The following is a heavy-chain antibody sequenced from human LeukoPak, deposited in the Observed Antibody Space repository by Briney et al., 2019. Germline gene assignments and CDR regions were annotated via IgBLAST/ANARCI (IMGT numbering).Heavy chain of an antibody. J-gene: IGHJ4*02. D-gene: IGHD5-12*01. CDR2: IYSGGST. V-gene: IGHV3-53*01. CDR3: ARSVATTRRVDY. Sequence: GGSLRLSCAAAGFTFNNAWMSWVRQAPGKGLEWVSVIYSGGSTYYADSVKGRFTISRDNSKNTLYLQMNSLRAEDTAVYYCARSVATTRRVDYWGQGTLVTVSS. CDR1: GFTFNNAW.